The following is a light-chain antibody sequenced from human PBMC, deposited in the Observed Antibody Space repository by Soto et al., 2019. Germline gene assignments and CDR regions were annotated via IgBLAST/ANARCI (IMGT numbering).Light chain of an antibody. CDR2: END. CDR3: GTWDSSLSTGV. V-gene: IGLV1-51*02. CDR1: TSTIASNY. J-gene: IGLJ3*02. Sequence: QSVLTQPPSVSAAPGQKVSLSCSGSTSTIASNYVSWFRQVPGTAPQRVIYENDKRPPGIPERFSASRSGTSATLDISGLQAGDEAHYYCGTWDSSLSTGVFGGGTQLTVL.